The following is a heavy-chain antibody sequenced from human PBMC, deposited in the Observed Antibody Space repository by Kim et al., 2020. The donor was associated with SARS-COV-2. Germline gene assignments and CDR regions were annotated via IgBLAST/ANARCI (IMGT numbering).Heavy chain of an antibody. CDR1: GFTFSSYA. CDR2: ISYDGSNK. J-gene: IGHJ5*02. CDR3: ASGDDEDHWFDP. Sequence: GGSLRLSCAASGFTFSSYAMHWVRQAPGKGLEWVAVISYDGSNKYYADSVKGRFTISRDNSKNTLYLQMNSLRAEDTAVYYCASGDDEDHWFDPWGQGTLVTVSS. V-gene: IGHV3-30*04. D-gene: IGHD5-12*01.